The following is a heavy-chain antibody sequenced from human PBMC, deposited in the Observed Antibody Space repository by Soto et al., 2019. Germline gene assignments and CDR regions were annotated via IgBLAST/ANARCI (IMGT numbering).Heavy chain of an antibody. CDR2: IDTYTGNT. Sequence: QILLVQSGAEVKKPGASVKVSCKASGYTFTTYGISWVRQAPGQGLEWMGWIDTYTGNTKSTQQFQDRVTMTTDTSTSTAYMELRSLRSDDTALYFCTRDPGIAAPGRGIGDHWGQGTRVTVSS. J-gene: IGHJ4*02. CDR1: GYTFTTYG. D-gene: IGHD6-25*01. V-gene: IGHV1-18*04. CDR3: TRDPGIAAPGRGIGDH.